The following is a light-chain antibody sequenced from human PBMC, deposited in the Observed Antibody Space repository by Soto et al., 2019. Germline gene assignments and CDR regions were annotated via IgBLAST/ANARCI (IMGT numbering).Light chain of an antibody. CDR2: SNN. J-gene: IGLJ3*02. CDR1: GSNIGSNF. V-gene: IGLV1-44*01. CDR3: AAWDGSLNALV. Sequence: QSVLTQPPSASGTPGQRVTISCSGSGSNIGSNFVNWYQQLPGTAPKLLIYSNNQRPSGVPDRFSGSKSGTSASLAISGLQSEDEADYYCAAWDGSLNALVFGGGTQLTVL.